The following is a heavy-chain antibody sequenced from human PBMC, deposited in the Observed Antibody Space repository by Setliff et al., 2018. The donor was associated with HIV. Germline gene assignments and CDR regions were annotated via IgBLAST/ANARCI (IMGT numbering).Heavy chain of an antibody. Sequence: SETLSLTCTVSGDFFSSDYYWSWIRQPPGKGLEWIGEINHSGSTNYNPSLKSRVTISVDTSKNQFSLKLSSVTAADTAVYYCARGSRWDFDYWGQGTLVTVSS. V-gene: IGHV4-34*01. CDR2: INHSGST. CDR3: ARGSRWDFDY. D-gene: IGHD1-26*01. CDR1: GDFFSSDYY. J-gene: IGHJ4*02.